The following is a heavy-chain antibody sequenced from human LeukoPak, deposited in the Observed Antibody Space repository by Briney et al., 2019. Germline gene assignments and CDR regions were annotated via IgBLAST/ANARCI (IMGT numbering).Heavy chain of an antibody. CDR2: IYHSGYT. CDR3: ARQNYDFWSRRKGYNWFDP. J-gene: IGHJ5*02. D-gene: IGHD3-3*01. Sequence: SETLSLTCAVSGGSITSDTYSWSWIRQPPGKGLECIGYIYHSGYTDYNPSLKSRVTLSVDTSKNQFSLKLSSVTAADTAVYYCARQNYDFWSRRKGYNWFDPWGQGTLVTVSS. CDR1: GGSITSDTYS. V-gene: IGHV4-30-2*01.